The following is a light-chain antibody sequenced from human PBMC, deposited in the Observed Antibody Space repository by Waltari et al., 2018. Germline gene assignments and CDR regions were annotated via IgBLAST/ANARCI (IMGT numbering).Light chain of an antibody. CDR2: GAS. CDR1: QIISNTY. J-gene: IGKJ5*01. CDR3: QQYGTSPIT. Sequence: EIVLTQSPGTLSLSPGERATVSCRASQIISNTYLAWYQQKPGQAPRLLIYGASSRATGIPDRFSGSGSGTDFTLAISRLEPEDFAVYYCQQYGTSPITFGQGTRLEIK. V-gene: IGKV3-20*01.